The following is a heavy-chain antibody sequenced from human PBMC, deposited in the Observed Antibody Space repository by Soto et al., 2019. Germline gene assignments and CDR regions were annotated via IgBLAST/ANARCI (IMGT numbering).Heavy chain of an antibody. Sequence: QITLKESGPTLVTPTQTLTLTCTFSGFPLSTSGVGVDWIRQPPGKTLEWLALIYWDCDKRSSPSLKSRRTFNEDTSNNDVVLRMTNIDPVDTATYSCTHSPDVGYCSCGSCYSGGAFDLCGEGTMDVVSS. J-gene: IGHJ3*01. CDR1: GFPLSTSGVG. V-gene: IGHV2-5*02. D-gene: IGHD2-15*01. CDR2: IYWDCDK. CDR3: THSPDVGYCSCGSCYSGGAFDL.